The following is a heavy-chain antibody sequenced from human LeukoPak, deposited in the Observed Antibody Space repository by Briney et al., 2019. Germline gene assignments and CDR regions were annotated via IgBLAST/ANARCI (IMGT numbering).Heavy chain of an antibody. D-gene: IGHD2-21*01. CDR2: MNPNSGNT. J-gene: IGHJ4*02. V-gene: IGHV1-8*01. CDR3: ARGTAPTYSLGPWGYYFDY. CDR1: GYTFTSYD. Sequence: ASVKVSCKASGYTFTSYDINWVRQATGQGLEWMGWMNPNSGNTGYAQKFQGRVTMTRDTSISTAYMELSRLRSDDTAVYYCARGTAPTYSLGPWGYYFDYWGQGTLVTVSS.